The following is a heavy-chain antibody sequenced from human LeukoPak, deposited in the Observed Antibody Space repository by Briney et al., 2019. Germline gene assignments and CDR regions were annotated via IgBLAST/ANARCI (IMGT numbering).Heavy chain of an antibody. V-gene: IGHV3-30-3*01. J-gene: IGHJ6*02. CDR2: ISYDGSNK. CDR3: ARENYDILTGHRMDV. Sequence: GGSLRLSCAASGSTFSSYAMHWVRQAPGKGLEWVAVISYDGSNKYYADSVKGRFTISRDNSKNTLYLQMNSLRAEDTAVYYCARENYDILTGHRMDVWGQGTTVTVSS. CDR1: GSTFSSYA. D-gene: IGHD3-9*01.